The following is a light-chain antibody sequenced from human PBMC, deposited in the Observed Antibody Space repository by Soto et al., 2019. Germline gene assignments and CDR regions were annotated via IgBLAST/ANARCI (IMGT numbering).Light chain of an antibody. V-gene: IGLV2-14*03. CDR2: DVG. Sequence: QSVLTQPASVSGSPGQSITISCTGTSSDIGGYNYVSWYQQHPGKAPKLLIYDVGNRPSGVSDRFSGSKSANTASLTISGLQAEDEADYYCSSYATSSTLGVFGGGTKVTVL. CDR1: SSDIGGYNY. J-gene: IGLJ3*02. CDR3: SSYATSSTLGV.